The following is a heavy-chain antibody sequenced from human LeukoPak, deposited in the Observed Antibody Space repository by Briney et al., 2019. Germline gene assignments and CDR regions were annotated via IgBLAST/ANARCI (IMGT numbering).Heavy chain of an antibody. CDR2: INPSGDSS. CDR1: GYTFTSYY. CDR3: ASEKPQFSSGWSKSVFFDP. J-gene: IGHJ5*02. D-gene: IGHD6-19*01. V-gene: IGHV1-46*01. Sequence: ASVKVSCKASGYTFTSYYIHWVRQAPGQGLEWMGIINPSGDSSSYAQKFQGRVTMTRDTSTSTVYTELSSLRSEDTAVYYCASEKPQFSSGWSKSVFFDPWGQGTLVTVSS.